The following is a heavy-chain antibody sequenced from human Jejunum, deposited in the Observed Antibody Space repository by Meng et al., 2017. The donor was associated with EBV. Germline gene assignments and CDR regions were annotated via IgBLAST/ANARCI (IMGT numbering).Heavy chain of an antibody. D-gene: IGHD2-21*01. CDR2: IYHSGST. V-gene: IGHV4-4*02. J-gene: IGHJ4*02. CDR1: SGSIFSSNW. CDR3: ASIHPSIDS. Sequence: QMQLKESGPGLVKPSGTLSLTCSVSSGSIFSSNWWTWVRQHPGKGLEWIGEIYHSGSTNSNPSLKSRITMSLDKSKNQFSLKLRSVTAADTAVYYCASIHPSIDSWGPGTLVTVSS.